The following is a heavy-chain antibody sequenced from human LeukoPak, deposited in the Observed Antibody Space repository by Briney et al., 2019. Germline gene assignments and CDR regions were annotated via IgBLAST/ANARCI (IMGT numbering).Heavy chain of an antibody. CDR1: GYTFTSYY. J-gene: IGHJ5*02. Sequence: GASVKVSCKASGYTFTSYYMHWVRQAPGQGLEWMGIINPSGGSTSYAQKFQGRVTMTEDTSTDTAYMELSSLRSEDTAVYYCATGVSGYDFPNWFDPWGQGTLVTVSS. CDR2: INPSGGST. CDR3: ATGVSGYDFPNWFDP. V-gene: IGHV1-46*01. D-gene: IGHD5-12*01.